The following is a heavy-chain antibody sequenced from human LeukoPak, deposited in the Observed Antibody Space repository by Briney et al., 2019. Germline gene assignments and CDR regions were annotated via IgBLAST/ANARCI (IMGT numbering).Heavy chain of an antibody. CDR1: GFTFSNYW. CDR2: INSDGSST. Sequence: GGSLRLSCAASGFTFSNYWMHWVRQAPGKGLVWVSRINSDGSSTSYADSVKGRFTISRDNAKNTLYLQMNSLRAEDTAVYYCARGGVSGWYSTMDYYFDYWGQGTLVTVSS. D-gene: IGHD6-19*01. J-gene: IGHJ4*02. V-gene: IGHV3-74*01. CDR3: ARGGVSGWYSTMDYYFDY.